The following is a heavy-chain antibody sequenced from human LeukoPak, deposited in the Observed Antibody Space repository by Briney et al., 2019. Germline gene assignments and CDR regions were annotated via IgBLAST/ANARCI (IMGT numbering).Heavy chain of an antibody. Sequence: ASVKVSCKTSGYPFTLFDINWVRQAPGQGLEWMAWTSTYNDKTKYAQKFQGRVTMSADTSTATAYMELRTLRSDDTAVYYCARGGAATSSGLDAWGQGTLVTVSS. CDR1: GYPFTLFD. CDR3: ARGGAATSSGLDA. CDR2: TSTYNDKT. D-gene: IGHD4/OR15-4a*01. J-gene: IGHJ5*02. V-gene: IGHV1-18*01.